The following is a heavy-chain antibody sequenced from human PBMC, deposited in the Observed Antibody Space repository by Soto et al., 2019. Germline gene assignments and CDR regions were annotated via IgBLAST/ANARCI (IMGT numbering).Heavy chain of an antibody. Sequence: QVQLVESGGGVVQSGTSLRLSRAASGFPFSSYGMHWVRQAPGKGLEWVAQISYDGSNKFYADSVKGRFTISRDNSKNTLYLQMSSLRAEDTAVYYCAGGQYYFDYCGQGTVVSVSS. CDR2: ISYDGSNK. D-gene: IGHD2-15*01. J-gene: IGHJ4*02. CDR3: AGGQYYFDY. CDR1: GFPFSSYG. V-gene: IGHV3-30*03.